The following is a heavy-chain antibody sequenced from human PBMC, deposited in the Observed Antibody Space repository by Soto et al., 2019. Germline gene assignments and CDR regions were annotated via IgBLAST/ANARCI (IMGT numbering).Heavy chain of an antibody. J-gene: IGHJ5*02. D-gene: IGHD6-13*01. CDR3: AGTYSSSHWFDR. CDR2: IIPILGTA. Sequence: QVQLVQSGAEVKKPGSSVKVSCKASGGTFSSYAISWVRQAPGQGLEWMGGIIPILGTANYAQRFQGRVRITADESTSTAYMELSSLRSEVTAVYYCAGTYSSSHWFDRWGQGTLVTVSS. CDR1: GGTFSSYA. V-gene: IGHV1-69*01.